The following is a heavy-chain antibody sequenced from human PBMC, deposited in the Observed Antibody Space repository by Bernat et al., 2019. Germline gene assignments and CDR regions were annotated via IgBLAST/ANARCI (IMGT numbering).Heavy chain of an antibody. D-gene: IGHD3-10*01. CDR3: AKDTRFGELPLGYYGMDV. V-gene: IGHV3-23*04. CDR2: ISGSGGST. Sequence: EVQLVESGGGLVQPGGSLRLSCAASGFTFSSYAMSWVRQAPGKGLEWVSAISGSGGSTYYADSVKGRFTISRDNSKNTLYLQMNSLRAEDTAVYYCAKDTRFGELPLGYYGMDVWGQGTTVTVSS. CDR1: GFTFSSYA. J-gene: IGHJ6*02.